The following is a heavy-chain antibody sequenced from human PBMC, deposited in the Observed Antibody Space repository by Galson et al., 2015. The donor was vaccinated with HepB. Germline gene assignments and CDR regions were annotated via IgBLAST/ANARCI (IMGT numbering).Heavy chain of an antibody. D-gene: IGHD6-13*01. CDR3: AKDRAPYSSSWSPSFDF. Sequence: SLRLSCATSRFTFNTYGMHWVRQAPGKGLEWVAFIRFDEGNKYYADSVKGRFTISRDNSKNTLYLQMNSLRAEDTAVYYCAKDRAPYSSSWSPSFDFWGQGTLVTVSS. V-gene: IGHV3-30*02. J-gene: IGHJ4*02. CDR1: RFTFNTYG. CDR2: IRFDEGNK.